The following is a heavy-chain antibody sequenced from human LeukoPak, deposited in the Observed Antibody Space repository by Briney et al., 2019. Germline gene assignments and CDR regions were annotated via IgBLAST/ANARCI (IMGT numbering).Heavy chain of an antibody. D-gene: IGHD2-2*01. V-gene: IGHV1-2*02. CDR2: INPNSGGT. Sequence: ASVKVSCKASGYTFTGYYMHWVRQAPGQGLEWMGWINPNSGGTNYAQKFQGRVTMTRDTSISTAYMELSRLRSDDTAVYYCARDLLGYCSSTSCYGGASDIWGQGTMVTVSS. CDR3: ARDLLGYCSSTSCYGGASDI. J-gene: IGHJ3*02. CDR1: GYTFTGYY.